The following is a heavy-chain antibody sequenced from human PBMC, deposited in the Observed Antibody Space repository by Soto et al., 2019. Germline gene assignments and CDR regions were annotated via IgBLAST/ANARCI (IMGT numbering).Heavy chain of an antibody. J-gene: IGHJ4*02. CDR1: GGSISSGDYY. CDR2: IYYSGST. Sequence: NPSETLSLTCTVSGGSISSGDYYWSWIRQPPGKGLEWIGYIYYSGSTYYNPSLKSRVTISVDTSKNQFSLKLSSVTAADTAVYYCASFIFPDTAMATFDYWGQGTLVTVSS. D-gene: IGHD5-18*01. CDR3: ASFIFPDTAMATFDY. V-gene: IGHV4-30-4*01.